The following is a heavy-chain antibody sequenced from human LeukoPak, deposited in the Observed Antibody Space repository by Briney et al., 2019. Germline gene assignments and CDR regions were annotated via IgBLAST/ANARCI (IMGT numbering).Heavy chain of an antibody. J-gene: IGHJ5*02. CDR2: IKQDGSEK. Sequence: GGSLRLSCAASGFTFSSYWMSWVRQAPRKGLEWVANIKQDGSEKYYVDSVKGRFTISRDNAKNSLYLQMNSLRAEDTAVYYCARDGRSYSSSWYFWFDPWGQGTLVTVSS. CDR3: ARDGRSYSSSWYFWFDP. CDR1: GFTFSSYW. D-gene: IGHD6-13*01. V-gene: IGHV3-7*01.